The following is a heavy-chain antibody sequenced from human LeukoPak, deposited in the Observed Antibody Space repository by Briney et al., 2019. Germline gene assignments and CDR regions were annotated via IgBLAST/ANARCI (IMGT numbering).Heavy chain of an antibody. CDR3: AKGSRPGYSYGPREYYYYMDV. J-gene: IGHJ6*03. V-gene: IGHV3-23*01. CDR1: GFTFSSYG. D-gene: IGHD5-18*01. Sequence: GGSLRLSCAASGFTFSSYGMSWVRQAPGKGLEWVSAISGRGGSTFYADSVKSRFTISRDNSKNTLYLQMNSLRAEDTAVYYCAKGSRPGYSYGPREYYYYMDVWGKGTTVTVSS. CDR2: ISGRGGST.